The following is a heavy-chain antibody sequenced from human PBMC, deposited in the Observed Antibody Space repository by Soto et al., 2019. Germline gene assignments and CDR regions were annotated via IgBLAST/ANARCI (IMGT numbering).Heavy chain of an antibody. J-gene: IGHJ5*02. CDR3: ARGVGSGSYYNQYNWFDP. CDR2: ISYDGNNK. CDR1: GFTFGAYV. D-gene: IGHD3-10*01. V-gene: IGHV3-30-3*01. Sequence: GGSLRVSCAASGFTFGAYVMHWVRQATGKGLEWVAHISYDGNNKYYADSVKGRFTISRDNFKNTLYLQMSSLRSDDTAVYYCARGVGSGSYYNQYNWFDPWGQGTLVTVSS.